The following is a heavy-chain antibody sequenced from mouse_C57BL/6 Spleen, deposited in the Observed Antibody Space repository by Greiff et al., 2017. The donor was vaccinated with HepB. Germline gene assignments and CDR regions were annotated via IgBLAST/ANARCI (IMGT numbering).Heavy chain of an antibody. V-gene: IGHV5-16*01. CDR3: ARDEGGYYDWYFDV. D-gene: IGHD2-3*01. CDR2: INYDGSST. J-gene: IGHJ1*03. Sequence: EVKLVESEGGLVQPGSSMKLSCTASGFTFSDYYMAWVRQVPEKGLEWVANINYDGSSTYYLDSLKSRFIISRDNAKNILYLQMSSLKSEDTATYYCARDEGGYYDWYFDVWGTGTTVTVSS. CDR1: GFTFSDYY.